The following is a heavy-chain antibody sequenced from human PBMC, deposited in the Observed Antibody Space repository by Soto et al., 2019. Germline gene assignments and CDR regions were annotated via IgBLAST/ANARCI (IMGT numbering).Heavy chain of an antibody. Sequence: QVQLVQSGAEVKKPGSSVKVSCKASGGTFSSYAISWVRQAPGQGLEWMGGIIPIFGTANYAQKFQGRVTITADESTSTAYMELSSLRSEDTAVYYCAREYSGYDVGANWFDPWGQGALVTVSS. CDR1: GGTFSSYA. D-gene: IGHD5-12*01. CDR2: IIPIFGTA. CDR3: AREYSGYDVGANWFDP. J-gene: IGHJ5*02. V-gene: IGHV1-69*12.